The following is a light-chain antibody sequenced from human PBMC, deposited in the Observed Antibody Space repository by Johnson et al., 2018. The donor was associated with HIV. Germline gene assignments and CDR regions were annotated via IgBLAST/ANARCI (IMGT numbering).Light chain of an antibody. CDR3: GTWGGV. J-gene: IGLJ1*01. CDR2: DNN. Sequence: QPVLTQPPSVSAAPGQKVTISCSGSSSKIGNSYVSWYQQLPGTAPKLLIYDNNKRPSGIPDRFSGSKSGTSATLGITGLQTGDEADYYCGTWGGVFGTGTKVTVL. V-gene: IGLV1-51*01. CDR1: SSKIGNSY.